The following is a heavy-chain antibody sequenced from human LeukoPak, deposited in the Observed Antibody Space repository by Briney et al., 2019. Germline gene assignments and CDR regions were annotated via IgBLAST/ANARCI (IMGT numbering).Heavy chain of an antibody. CDR1: GYTFTSYG. Sequence: ASVKVSCKGSGYTFTSYGISWVRQAPGQGLEWMGWISAYNGNTNYAQKLQGRVTMTTDTPTSTAYMELRSLRSDDTAVYYCARVTVTTPYDYWGQGTLVTVSS. J-gene: IGHJ4*02. CDR3: ARVTVTTPYDY. CDR2: ISAYNGNT. V-gene: IGHV1-18*01. D-gene: IGHD4-17*01.